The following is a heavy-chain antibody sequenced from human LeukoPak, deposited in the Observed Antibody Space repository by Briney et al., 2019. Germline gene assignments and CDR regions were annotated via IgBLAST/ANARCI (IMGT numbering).Heavy chain of an antibody. J-gene: IGHJ4*02. V-gene: IGHV4-34*01. CDR1: GGSFSGYY. D-gene: IGHD2-15*01. CDR3: ARPHYCSGGSCYSAFDY. Sequence: SETLSLTCAVYGGSFSGYYWSWIRQPPGKGLEWIGEINHSGSNNYNPSLKSRVTISVDTSKNQFSLKLSSVTAADTAVYYCARPHYCSGGSCYSAFDYWGQGTLVTVSS. CDR2: INHSGSN.